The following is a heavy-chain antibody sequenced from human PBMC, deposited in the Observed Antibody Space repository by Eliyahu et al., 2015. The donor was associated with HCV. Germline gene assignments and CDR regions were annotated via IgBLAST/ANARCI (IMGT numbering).Heavy chain of an antibody. D-gene: IGHD3-10*01. Sequence: QVQLVESGGGVVQPGRSLRLSCAASGFTFSSYGMHWVRQAPGKGLEWVAVIWYDGSNKYYADSVKGRFTISRDNSKNTLYLQMNSLRAEDTAVYYCARDKGELWFGELLFGIFDYWGQGTLVTVSS. CDR2: IWYDGSNK. CDR1: GFTFSSYG. V-gene: IGHV3-33*01. CDR3: ARDKGELWFGELLFGIFDY. J-gene: IGHJ4*02.